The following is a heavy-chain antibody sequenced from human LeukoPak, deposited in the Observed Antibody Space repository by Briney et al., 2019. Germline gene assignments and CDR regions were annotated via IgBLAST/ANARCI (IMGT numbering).Heavy chain of an antibody. J-gene: IGHJ4*02. V-gene: IGHV3-23*01. D-gene: IGHD5-24*01. Sequence: GGSLRLSCAASGFTFNSYSMSWVRQAPGKGLEWVSTISGSGGTTNYADSVKGRFTISRDSSKSTLYLQMNSLRAEDTAVYFCAKGGPQFFDYWGQGSLVTVSS. CDR1: GFTFNSYS. CDR2: ISGSGGTT. CDR3: AKGGPQFFDY.